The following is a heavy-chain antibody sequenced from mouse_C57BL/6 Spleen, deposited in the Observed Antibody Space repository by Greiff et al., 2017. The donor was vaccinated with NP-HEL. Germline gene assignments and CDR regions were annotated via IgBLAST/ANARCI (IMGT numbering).Heavy chain of an antibody. J-gene: IGHJ1*03. CDR2: INPSTGGT. CDR1: GYSFTGYY. CDR3: ARRAYYYGSSYVDWYFDV. Sequence: EVQLQQSGPELVKPGASVKISCKASGYSFTGYYMNWVKQSPEKSLEWIGEINPSTGGTTYNQKFKAKATLTVDKSSSTAYMQLKSLTSEDSAVYYCARRAYYYGSSYVDWYFDVWGTGTTVTVSS. V-gene: IGHV1-42*01. D-gene: IGHD1-1*01.